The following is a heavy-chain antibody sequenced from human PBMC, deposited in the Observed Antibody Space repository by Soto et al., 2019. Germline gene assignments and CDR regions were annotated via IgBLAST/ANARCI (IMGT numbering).Heavy chain of an antibody. Sequence: ASVKVSCKASGYTFTSYAIHWVRQAPGQRLEWMGWINAGNGNTKYSQKFQDRVTITRDTSASTAYMELSSLRSEDTAVYYCARTPGGSSSFVDYWGQGTLVTSPQ. CDR2: INAGNGNT. V-gene: IGHV1-3*01. CDR1: GYTFTSYA. CDR3: ARTPGGSSSFVDY. D-gene: IGHD6-6*01. J-gene: IGHJ4*02.